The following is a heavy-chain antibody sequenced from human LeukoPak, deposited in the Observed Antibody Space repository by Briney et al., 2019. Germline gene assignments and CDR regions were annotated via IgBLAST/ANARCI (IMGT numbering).Heavy chain of an antibody. CDR2: IYYSVST. J-gene: IGHJ4*02. D-gene: IGHD6-19*01. V-gene: IGHV4-59*12. CDR3: ARDIAVAHFDY. Sequence: SETLSLTCTVSGGSISSYYWSWIRQPPGKGLEWIGYIYYSVSTNYNPSLKSRVTISVDTSKNQFSLKLSSVTAADTAVYYCARDIAVAHFDYWGQGTLVTVSS. CDR1: GGSISSYY.